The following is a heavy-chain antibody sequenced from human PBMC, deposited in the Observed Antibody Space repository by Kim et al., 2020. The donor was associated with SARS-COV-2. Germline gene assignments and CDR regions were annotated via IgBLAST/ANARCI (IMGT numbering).Heavy chain of an antibody. CDR2: VWFDGKQK. CDR1: GFKFSDYG. V-gene: IGHV3-33*01. Sequence: GGSLRLSCSASGFKFSDYGIHWVRQAPGQALEWVAVVWFDGKQKFYADSVKGRFTISRDNSKNTSYLQMNSLRVDDTAVYYCVRDQYANGLNWFDPWGQGTRVTVTS. J-gene: IGHJ5*02. CDR3: VRDQYANGLNWFDP. D-gene: IGHD2-2*01.